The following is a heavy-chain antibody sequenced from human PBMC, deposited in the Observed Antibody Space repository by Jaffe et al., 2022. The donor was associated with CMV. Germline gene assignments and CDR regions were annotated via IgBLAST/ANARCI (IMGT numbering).Heavy chain of an antibody. CDR1: GFSLSTSGVS. V-gene: IGHV2-5*02. J-gene: IGHJ3*02. CDR3: AHRLSPPSPWSFGVVIRGRAEMPRHPSDAFDI. CDR2: IYGDGDK. D-gene: IGHD3-3*01. Sequence: QITLKESGPTLVKPTQTLTLTCTFSGFSLSTSGVSVGWIRQPPGKALEWLALIYGDGDKRFSPSLRSRLSITKDTSKNQVVLTVTNMDPVDTATYYCAHRLSPPSPWSFGVVIRGRAEMPRHPSDAFDIWGQGTMVTVSA.